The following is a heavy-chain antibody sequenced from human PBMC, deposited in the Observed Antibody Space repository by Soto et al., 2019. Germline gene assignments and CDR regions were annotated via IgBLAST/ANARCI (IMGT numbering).Heavy chain of an antibody. CDR3: ARDLVYNWNPFGMDV. J-gene: IGHJ6*02. Sequence: PGGSLRLSSAASGFTFSSYSMNWVRQAPGKGLEWVSYISSSSSTIYHADSVKGRFTISRDNAKNSLYLQMNSLRDEDTAVYYCARDLVYNWNPFGMDVWGQGTTVTVSS. CDR2: ISSSSSTI. CDR1: GFTFSSYS. V-gene: IGHV3-48*02. D-gene: IGHD1-20*01.